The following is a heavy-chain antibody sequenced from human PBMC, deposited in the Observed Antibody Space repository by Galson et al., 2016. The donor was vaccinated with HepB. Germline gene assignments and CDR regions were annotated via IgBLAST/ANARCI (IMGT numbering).Heavy chain of an antibody. CDR1: GYTFTNYP. D-gene: IGHD2-15*01. CDR3: ARDGGYCSGGRCYFEEGFDY. V-gene: IGHV1-3*01. CDR2: IDAASGNR. J-gene: IGHJ4*02. Sequence: SVKVSCKASGYTFTNYPIQWVRQAPGHRLEWMGWIDAASGNRKYSQKFQGRVTITRDTSASTAYMELSSLRSEDTAVYYCARDGGYCSGGRCYFEEGFDYWGQGTPVTVSS.